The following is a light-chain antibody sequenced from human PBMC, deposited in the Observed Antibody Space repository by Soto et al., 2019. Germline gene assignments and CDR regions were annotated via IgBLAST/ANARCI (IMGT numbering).Light chain of an antibody. CDR3: QQYNKWPSIT. V-gene: IGKV3-20*01. J-gene: IGKJ5*01. CDR1: QSVSSSY. CDR2: GAS. Sequence: EIVLTQSPGTLSLSPGERGTLSCRASQSVSSSYLAWYQQKPGQAPRLLIYGASSRATGIPDRFSGSGSGTDFTLTISSLQSEDFAVYYCQQYNKWPSITFGQGTRLEIK.